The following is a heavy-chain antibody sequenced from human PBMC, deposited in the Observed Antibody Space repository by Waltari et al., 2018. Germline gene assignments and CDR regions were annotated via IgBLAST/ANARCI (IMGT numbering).Heavy chain of an antibody. V-gene: IGHV3-30*02. CDR3: AKDHVVVVPGGMTKVFDY. CDR1: GFIFGSYG. CDR2: IKYDGSNK. D-gene: IGHD2-2*01. J-gene: IGHJ4*02. Sequence: QVHLVESGGGVVQPVGSRCLSCAASGFIFGSYGMPLVRQAPGKGMEWVAFIKYDGSNKYYADSMKGRFTVSRDNSKNTLFLQMNTLRAEDTAVYYCAKDHVVVVPGGMTKVFDYWGQGTLVTVSS.